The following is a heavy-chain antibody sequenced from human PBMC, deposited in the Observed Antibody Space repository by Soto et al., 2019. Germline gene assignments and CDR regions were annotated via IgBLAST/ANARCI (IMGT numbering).Heavy chain of an antibody. V-gene: IGHV3-74*01. J-gene: IGHJ4*02. CDR3: TRGPRPISTGTGAY. CDR1: GFIFKMYW. CDR2: IYNDGTYS. D-gene: IGHD3-10*01. Sequence: GGSLRLSCAASGFIFKMYWMHWVRHRPGKGLVWISRIYNDGTYSDYADSVRGRFTIYRDNVNDTLYLQMNNLRAEDSGLYYCTRGPRPISTGTGAYWGQGTQVTVSS.